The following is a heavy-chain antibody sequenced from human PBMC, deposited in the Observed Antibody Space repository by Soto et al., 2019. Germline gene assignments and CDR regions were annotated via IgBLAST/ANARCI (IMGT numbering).Heavy chain of an antibody. Sequence: QVQLVQSGAEVKKPGASVKFSCKASGYTFTSYGISWVRQAPGQGLEWMGWISAYNGNTNYAQKLHGRVTMTTDTSTSTAYIELRSLRSDDTAVYYCARGRFAGSGTKPAPLFDYWGQGTLVTGSS. CDR1: GYTFTSYG. V-gene: IGHV1-18*01. CDR2: ISAYNGNT. J-gene: IGHJ4*02. D-gene: IGHD3-10*01. CDR3: ARGRFAGSGTKPAPLFDY.